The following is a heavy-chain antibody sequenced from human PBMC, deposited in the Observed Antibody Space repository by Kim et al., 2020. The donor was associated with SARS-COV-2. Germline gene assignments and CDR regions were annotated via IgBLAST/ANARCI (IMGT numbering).Heavy chain of an antibody. J-gene: IGHJ4*02. CDR3: ARDSGKVAGLDY. Sequence: ASVKVSCKASGYTFTRYYIQWVRQAPGQGLEWMGVINSGGGSSSYAQKFQGRVTMTRDTATSTVYMELSSLRSEDTAIYYCARDSGKVAGLDYWGQGTPV. D-gene: IGHD6-19*01. CDR2: INSGGGSS. V-gene: IGHV1-46*01. CDR1: GYTFTRYY.